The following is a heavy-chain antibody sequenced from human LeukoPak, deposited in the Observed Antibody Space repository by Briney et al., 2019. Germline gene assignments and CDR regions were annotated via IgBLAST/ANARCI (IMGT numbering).Heavy chain of an antibody. CDR1: GFTFDDYA. CDR2: ISWNSGSI. V-gene: IGHV3-9*01. Sequence: GGSLRLSCAASGFTFDDYAMHWVRQAPGKGLEWVSGISWNSGSIGYADSVKGRFTISRDNAKNSLYLQMNSLRAEDTAVYYCARGVVVPAAYFDYWGQGTLVTVSS. D-gene: IGHD2-2*01. CDR3: ARGVVVPAAYFDY. J-gene: IGHJ4*02.